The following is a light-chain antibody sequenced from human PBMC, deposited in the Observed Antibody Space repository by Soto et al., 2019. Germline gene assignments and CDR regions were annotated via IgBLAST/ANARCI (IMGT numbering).Light chain of an antibody. V-gene: IGKV3-11*01. Sequence: EIVLTQSPATLSLSPGERATLSCRASPSVSSYLAWYQQKPGQAPRLLIYDASNRATGIPARFSGSGSWTDFTLAISSLEPEDFAVYYCQQRSYWPPRVTFGQGTKLEIK. CDR3: QQRSYWPPRVT. CDR2: DAS. J-gene: IGKJ2*01. CDR1: PSVSSY.